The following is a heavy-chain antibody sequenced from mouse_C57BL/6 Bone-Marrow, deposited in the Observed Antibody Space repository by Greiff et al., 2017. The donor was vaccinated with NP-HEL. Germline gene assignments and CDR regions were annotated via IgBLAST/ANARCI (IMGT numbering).Heavy chain of an antibody. CDR1: GYTFTSYW. V-gene: IGHV1-55*01. CDR3: ASTVVAVDYAMDY. J-gene: IGHJ4*01. CDR2: LYPGSGST. Sequence: QVQLQQPGAELVKPGASVKMSCKASGYTFTSYWITWVKQRPGQGLEWIGDLYPGSGSTNYNEKFKSKATLTVDTSSSTAYMQLSSLTSEDSAVYYCASTVVAVDYAMDYWGQGTSVTVSS. D-gene: IGHD1-1*01.